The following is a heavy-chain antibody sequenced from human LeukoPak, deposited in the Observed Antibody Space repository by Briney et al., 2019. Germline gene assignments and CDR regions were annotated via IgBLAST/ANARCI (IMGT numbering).Heavy chain of an antibody. V-gene: IGHV3-30*04. CDR3: ARVQYHPGQFDY. CDR1: GFTFISYA. J-gene: IGHJ4*02. Sequence: PGGSLRLSCAASGFTFISYAIHWVRQAPGKGLEWVAVISFHGTDSFYADSVKGRFTISRDNSKNTLYLQMSSLRADDTAVYYCARVQYHPGQFDYWGQGTLVTVSS. D-gene: IGHD2-2*01. CDR2: ISFHGTDS.